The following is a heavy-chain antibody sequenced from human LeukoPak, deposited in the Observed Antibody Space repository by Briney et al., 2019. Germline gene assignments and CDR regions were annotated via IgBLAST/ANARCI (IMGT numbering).Heavy chain of an antibody. V-gene: IGHV1-18*01. CDR1: GYTFTSYG. D-gene: IGHD3-22*01. J-gene: IGHJ4*02. CDR2: ISAYNGNT. CDR3: ARDVESSGYYSL. Sequence: GASVKVSCKASGYTFTSYGISWVRQAPGQGLEWMGWISAYNGNTNYAQKLQGRVTMTTDTSTSTAHMELRSLRSDDTAVYYCARDVESSGYYSLWGQGTLVTVSS.